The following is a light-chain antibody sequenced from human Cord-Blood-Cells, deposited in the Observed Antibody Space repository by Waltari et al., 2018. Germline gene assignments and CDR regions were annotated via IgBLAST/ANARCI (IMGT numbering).Light chain of an antibody. J-gene: IGLJ3*02. CDR1: SSVVGSYNL. V-gene: IGLV2-23*01. CDR3: CSYAGSSTWV. Sequence: QSALTQPASVSGSPGQSITISCTGTSSVVGSYNLVSWYQQHPGKAPKLMIYEGSERPSGVSNRFSGSKSGNTASLTISGLQAEDEADYYCCSYAGSSTWVFGGGTKLTVL. CDR2: EGS.